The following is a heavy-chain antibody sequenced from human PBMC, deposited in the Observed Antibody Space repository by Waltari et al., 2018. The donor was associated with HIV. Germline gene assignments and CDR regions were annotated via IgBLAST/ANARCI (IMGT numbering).Heavy chain of an antibody. CDR1: GFDFDDSA. CDR3: VKDGGLSSRHYFVGYFDH. CDR2: ITWNSGTI. Sequence: AASGFDFDDSAMHWVRQAPGKGLEWVSGITWNSGTIGYADSVKGRFTVSRDNAKKSLYLQMNSLRAEDTALYYCVKDGGLSSRHYFVGYFDHWGQGTLVTVSS. J-gene: IGHJ4*02. V-gene: IGHV3-9*01. D-gene: IGHD3-22*01.